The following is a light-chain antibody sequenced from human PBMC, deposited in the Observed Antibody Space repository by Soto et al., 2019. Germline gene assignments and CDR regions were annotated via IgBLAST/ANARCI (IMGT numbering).Light chain of an antibody. CDR2: DVN. Sequence: HSVLTQPASVSGSPGQSITISCTGTSSDIGAYNFVSWYQQHPGKAPKLVLYDVNIRPSGVSNRFSGSKSGNTASLTISGLQAEDEADYYCTSWTTSTTMIFGGGTKVTVL. V-gene: IGLV2-14*03. CDR1: SSDIGAYNF. J-gene: IGLJ2*01. CDR3: TSWTTSTTMI.